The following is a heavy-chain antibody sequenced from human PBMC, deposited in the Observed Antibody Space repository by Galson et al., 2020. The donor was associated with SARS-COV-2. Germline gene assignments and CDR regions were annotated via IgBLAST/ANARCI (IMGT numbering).Heavy chain of an antibody. Sequence: SQTLSLTCAVYGGSFSGYSWTWIRQPPGKGLEWIGEINIGGNTNYSPSLRSRVTVSVDTSKNQFSLKLSSVTAADTAVYYCASLSMTTVTTGAYYYYGMDVWGQGTTVTVSS. CDR3: ASLSMTTVTTGAYYYYGMDV. CDR2: INIGGNT. J-gene: IGHJ6*02. V-gene: IGHV4-34*01. CDR1: GGSFSGYS. D-gene: IGHD4-17*01.